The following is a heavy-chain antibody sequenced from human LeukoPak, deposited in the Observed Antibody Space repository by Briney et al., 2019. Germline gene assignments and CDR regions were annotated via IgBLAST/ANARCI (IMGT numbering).Heavy chain of an antibody. J-gene: IGHJ4*02. Sequence: ASVKVSCKASGYTFTGYYMHWVRQAPGQGLEWMGWISAYNGNTNYAQKLQGRVTMTTDTSTSTAYMELRSLRSDDTAVYYCAREVSPGWDFDYWGQGTLVTVSS. D-gene: IGHD6-19*01. CDR3: AREVSPGWDFDY. V-gene: IGHV1-18*04. CDR2: ISAYNGNT. CDR1: GYTFTGYY.